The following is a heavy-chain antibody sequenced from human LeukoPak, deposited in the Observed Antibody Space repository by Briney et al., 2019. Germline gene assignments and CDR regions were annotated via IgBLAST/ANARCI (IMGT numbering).Heavy chain of an antibody. V-gene: IGHV1-69*05. D-gene: IGHD5-12*01. CDR1: GGTFSTYA. CDR2: FIPLFTTA. CDR3: ARGSLYSGYDY. J-gene: IGHJ4*02. Sequence: GASVKVSCKASGGTFSTYAINWVRQAPGQGLEWMGSFIPLFTTANYPQKFRGRFTITTDESTSTAYMELRSLRSEDTAVYYCARGSLYSGYDYWGQGTLVTVSS.